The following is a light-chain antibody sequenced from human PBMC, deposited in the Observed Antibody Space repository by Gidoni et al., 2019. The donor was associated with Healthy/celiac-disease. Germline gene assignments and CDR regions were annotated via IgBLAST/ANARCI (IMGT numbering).Light chain of an antibody. J-gene: IGKJ1*01. CDR1: QSVSSN. CDR2: GAS. V-gene: IGKV3-15*01. CDR3: QQYNNWPPWT. Sequence: IVMTQSPATLSVSPGARATLSCRASQSVSSNLAWYQQKPGQAPRLLIYGASTRATGIPARSSGSGSGTEFTFTISSLQSEDFAVYYCQQYNNWPPWTFGQGTKVEIK.